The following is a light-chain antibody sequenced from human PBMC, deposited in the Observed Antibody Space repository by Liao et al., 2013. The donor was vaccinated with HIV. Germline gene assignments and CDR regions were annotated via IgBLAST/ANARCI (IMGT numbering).Light chain of an antibody. J-gene: IGLJ2*01. Sequence: SYELTQPPSVSVAPGKTANITCGGNNIGSKSVHWYQQKPGQAPVLVIYYDSDRPSGIPERFSGSNSGNTATLTISRVEAGDEADYYCQVWDSSSDHRGVFGGGTKLTVL. CDR2: YDS. V-gene: IGLV3-21*04. CDR3: QVWDSSSDHRGV. CDR1: NIGSKS.